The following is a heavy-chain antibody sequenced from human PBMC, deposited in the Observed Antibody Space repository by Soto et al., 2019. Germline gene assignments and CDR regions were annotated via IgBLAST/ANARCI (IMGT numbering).Heavy chain of an antibody. V-gene: IGHV3-23*01. J-gene: IGHJ6*02. CDR3: AKDRFYYDSSGLLGNYGMDV. D-gene: IGHD3-22*01. Sequence: PGGSLRLSCAASGFTFSSYAMSWVRQAPGKGLEWVSAISGSGGSTHYADSVKGRFTISRDNSKNTLYLQMNSLRAEDTAVYYCAKDRFYYDSSGLLGNYGMDVWGQGTTVTVSS. CDR1: GFTFSSYA. CDR2: ISGSGGST.